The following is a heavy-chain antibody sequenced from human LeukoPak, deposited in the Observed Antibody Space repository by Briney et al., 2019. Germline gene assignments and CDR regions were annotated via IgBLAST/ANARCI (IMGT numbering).Heavy chain of an antibody. J-gene: IGHJ4*02. CDR3: ARDRGGSYLDY. Sequence: ASVKVSCKASGYTFTSYGISWVRQAPGQGLEWMGWISAYNGNTNYAQKLQGRVTMTTDTSTSTASMELRCLRSDDTAVYSCARDRGGSYLDYWGQGTLVTVSS. V-gene: IGHV1-18*01. D-gene: IGHD3-16*01. CDR2: ISAYNGNT. CDR1: GYTFTSYG.